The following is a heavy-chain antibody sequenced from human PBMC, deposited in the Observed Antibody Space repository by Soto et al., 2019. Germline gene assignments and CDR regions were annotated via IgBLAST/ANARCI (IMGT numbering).Heavy chain of an antibody. V-gene: IGHV4-59*01. Sequence: ETLSLTRNPAGGCINSYYCSWIRHPPGKGLEWIGYIYYIGSPNYNPSLKSRVTISVDTSKKQFSLKLRSVTAADTAVYYCARGLRRQLLNWFEPWGQGTLVTVSS. CDR3: ARGLRRQLLNWFEP. J-gene: IGHJ5*02. D-gene: IGHD2-2*01. CDR2: IYYIGSP. CDR1: GGCINSYY.